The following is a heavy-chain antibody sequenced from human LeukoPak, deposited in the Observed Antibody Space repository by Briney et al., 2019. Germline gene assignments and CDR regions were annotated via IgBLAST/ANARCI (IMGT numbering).Heavy chain of an antibody. Sequence: SETLSLTCSVSGGSISSSNYFWGWIRQPPGKGLEWIASIHYSGSTYSNPSLKSRVTISVDTSKNQFSLQLNSVTPEDAAVYYCARGSYSSGWYYLDYFDYWGQGTLVTVSS. CDR3: ARGSYSSGWYYLDYFDY. CDR2: IHYSGST. D-gene: IGHD6-19*01. V-gene: IGHV4-39*01. CDR1: GGSISSSNYF. J-gene: IGHJ4*02.